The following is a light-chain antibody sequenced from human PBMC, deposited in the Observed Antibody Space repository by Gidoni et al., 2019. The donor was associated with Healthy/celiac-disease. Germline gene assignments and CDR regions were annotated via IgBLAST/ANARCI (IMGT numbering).Light chain of an antibody. CDR1: QGISYS. CDR2: AAS. CDR3: QQYYSTPLYT. J-gene: IGKJ2*01. V-gene: IGKV1-NL1*01. Sequence: DIQMTQSPSSLSASVGDRVTITCRASQGISYSLARYQQKPGKAPKLLLYAASRLESGVPSRFSGSGSGTDYTLTISSLQPEDFATYYCQQYYSTPLYTFGQGTKLEIK.